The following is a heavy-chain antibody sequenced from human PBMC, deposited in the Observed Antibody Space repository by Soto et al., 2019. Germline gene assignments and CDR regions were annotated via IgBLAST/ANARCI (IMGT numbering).Heavy chain of an antibody. J-gene: IGHJ6*02. CDR2: ISSSTSYI. CDR3: GRVGSVTPFSWSDYYYGMDV. V-gene: IGHV3-21*01. D-gene: IGHD4-17*01. Sequence: EVQLVESGGGLVKPGGSLRLSCAASGFTFSSYSMNWVRQAPGKGLEWVSSISSSTSYIYYADSVKGRFTISRDNATHSLYRQMNSRRVEDTAVYYCGRVGSVTPFSWSDYYYGMDVWGQGTTVTVSS. CDR1: GFTFSSYS.